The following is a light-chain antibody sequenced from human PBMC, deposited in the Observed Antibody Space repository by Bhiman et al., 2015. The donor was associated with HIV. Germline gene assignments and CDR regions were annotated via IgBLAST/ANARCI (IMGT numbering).Light chain of an antibody. CDR3: HSRDSSSNLGV. J-gene: IGLJ1*01. CDR1: SLRTYY. CDR2: GNN. Sequence: SSELTQDPAVSVALGQTVRITCQGDSLRTYYASWYQQKPGQAPVLVIYGNNRRPSGIPDRFSGSSSGNTASLTFTGAQAEDEADYYCHSRDSSSNLGVFGPGTKVSVL. V-gene: IGLV3-19*01.